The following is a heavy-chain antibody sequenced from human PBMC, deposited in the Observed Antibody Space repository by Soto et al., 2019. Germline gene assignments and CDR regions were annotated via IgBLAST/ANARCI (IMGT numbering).Heavy chain of an antibody. CDR2: VYYTGTT. Sequence: PSETLSPTCTVSNGSISGYYWTWIRQPPGKGLEWIGYVYYTGTTRYNPSLKRRVTISVDTSKNRISLELSSVTAVDTAFYYCARLGGYYQSLDTWGQGTRVTVSS. CDR1: NGSISGYY. J-gene: IGHJ5*02. CDR3: ARLGGYYQSLDT. D-gene: IGHD3-22*01. V-gene: IGHV4-59*08.